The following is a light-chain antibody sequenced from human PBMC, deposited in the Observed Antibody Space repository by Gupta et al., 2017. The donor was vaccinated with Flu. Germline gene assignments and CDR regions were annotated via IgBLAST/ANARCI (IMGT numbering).Light chain of an antibody. CDR1: VLPRQY. V-gene: IGLV3-25*03. CDR3: QSANSGAIGV. CDR2: RDT. Sequence: PGQTARITCSGDVLPRQYVSWYQQKPGQAPLWVMSRDTERPSGIPERVSGSNSGRKVTLTISGVQAEDEADDYCQSANSGAIGVFGGGTKLNVL. J-gene: IGLJ3*02.